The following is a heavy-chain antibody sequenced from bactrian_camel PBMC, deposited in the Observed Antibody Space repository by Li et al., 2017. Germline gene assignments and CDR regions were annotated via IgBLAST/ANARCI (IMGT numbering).Heavy chain of an antibody. V-gene: IGHV3S36*01. Sequence: DVQLVESGGGLVQPGGSLRLSCVASGFSLDDYAMGWVRQAPGKGLEWVSSIDSDAMGNTYYADSVKGRFTTSRDNSKNTVYLQMNDLTPEDTAMYYCATGEGGGYYYTVDFGYWGQGTQVTVS. D-gene: IGHD2*01. J-gene: IGHJ6*01. CDR2: IDSDAMGNT. CDR3: ATGEGGGYYYTVDFGY. CDR1: GFSLDDYA.